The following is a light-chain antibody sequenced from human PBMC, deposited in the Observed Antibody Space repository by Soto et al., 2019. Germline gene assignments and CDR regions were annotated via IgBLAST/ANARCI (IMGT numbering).Light chain of an antibody. CDR3: SSYTSSSTLV. CDR1: SSDVGGYNY. J-gene: IGLJ1*01. CDR2: DVS. V-gene: IGLV2-14*01. Sequence: QSALTQPASVSGSPGQSITISCTGTSSDVGGYNYVSWYQQHPGKAPKLMIYDVSNRPSGVSNLLSGSKSGNTASLTISGLQDANETDYSRSSYTSSSTLVFGTGTKVTVL.